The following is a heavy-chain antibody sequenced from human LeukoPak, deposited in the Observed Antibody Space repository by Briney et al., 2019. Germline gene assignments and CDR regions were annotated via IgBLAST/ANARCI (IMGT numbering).Heavy chain of an antibody. V-gene: IGHV3-30-3*01. Sequence: GRSLRLSCAASGFTFSSYAMHWVRQAPGKGLEWVAVISYDGSNKYYADSVKGRFTISRDNSKNTLYLQMGSLRAEDTAVYYCARDGPYSGYDWRAFDIWGQGTMVTVSS. CDR3: ARDGPYSGYDWRAFDI. CDR1: GFTFSSYA. CDR2: ISYDGSNK. J-gene: IGHJ3*02. D-gene: IGHD5-12*01.